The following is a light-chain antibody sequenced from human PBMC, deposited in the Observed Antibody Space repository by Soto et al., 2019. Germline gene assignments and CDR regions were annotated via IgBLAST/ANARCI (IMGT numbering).Light chain of an antibody. V-gene: IGKV3-20*01. CDR3: QQYGWSPQYT. CDR2: GAS. Sequence: EIVLTQSPGTLSLSPGERATLSCRASQSVSSSYLAWYQQKPGQAPRLLIYGASSRATGIPDRFSGSGSGTDFTLTISRLEPEDFAVYYCQQYGWSPQYTFGQGTKLKIK. CDR1: QSVSSSY. J-gene: IGKJ2*01.